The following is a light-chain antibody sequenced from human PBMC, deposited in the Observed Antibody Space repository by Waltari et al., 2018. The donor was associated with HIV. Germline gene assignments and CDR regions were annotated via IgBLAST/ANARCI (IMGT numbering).Light chain of an antibody. V-gene: IGKV3-20*01. J-gene: IGKJ1*01. CDR3: HQYVTSPWT. CDR2: SVS. Sequence: ETVLTQSPGTLSLSPGDTATLSCRASQSVSGSYLAWYQQKPGQPPRLLIYSVSNRATGIPDRVSGSGSGTDFTLTISRLEPEDSAVYYCHQYVTSPWTFGQGTKVEIK. CDR1: QSVSGSY.